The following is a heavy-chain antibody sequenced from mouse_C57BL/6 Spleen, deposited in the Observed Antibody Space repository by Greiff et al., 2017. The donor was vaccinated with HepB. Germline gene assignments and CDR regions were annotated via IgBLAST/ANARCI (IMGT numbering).Heavy chain of an antibody. J-gene: IGHJ2*01. V-gene: IGHV1-81*01. D-gene: IGHD4-1*01. CDR2: IYPRSGNT. CDR1: GYTFTSYG. CDR3: ARGGNWNFDY. Sequence: QVQLKESGAELARPGASVKLSCKASGYTFTSYGISWVKQRTGQGLEWIGEIYPRSGNTYYNEKFKGKATLTADKSSSTAYMELRSLTSEDSAVYFCARGGNWNFDYWGQGTTLTVSS.